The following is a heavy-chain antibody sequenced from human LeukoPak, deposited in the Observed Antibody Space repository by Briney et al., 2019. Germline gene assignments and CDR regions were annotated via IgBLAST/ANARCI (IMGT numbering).Heavy chain of an antibody. J-gene: IGHJ3*01. Sequence: GGSLRLSCAASGFTFSDYYMSWIRQAPGKGLGWVSYISNSGNTIYYADSVKGQFTISRDNAKNSLYLQMNSLRAEDTAVYYCSAGEGYYDSSDYYSAWAFNVWGQGTMVTVSS. V-gene: IGHV3-11*04. CDR1: GFTFSDYY. CDR2: ISNSGNTI. D-gene: IGHD3-22*01. CDR3: SAGEGYYDSSDYYSAWAFNV.